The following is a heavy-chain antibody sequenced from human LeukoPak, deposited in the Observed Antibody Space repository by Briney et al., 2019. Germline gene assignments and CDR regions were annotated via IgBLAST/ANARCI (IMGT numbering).Heavy chain of an antibody. Sequence: PGGSLRLSCAASGFTVSSNYMSWIRQPPGKGLEWIGEINHSGSTNYNSSLKSRVTISVDTSKNQFSLKLSSVTAADTAVYYCARVYKWGYQLLYYFDYWGQGTLVTVSS. CDR3: ARVYKWGYQLLYYFDY. CDR1: GFTVSSNY. D-gene: IGHD2-2*01. J-gene: IGHJ4*02. V-gene: IGHV4-34*01. CDR2: INHSGST.